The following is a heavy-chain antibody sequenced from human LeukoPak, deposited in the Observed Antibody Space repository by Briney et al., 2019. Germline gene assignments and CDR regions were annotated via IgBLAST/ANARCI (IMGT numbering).Heavy chain of an antibody. CDR3: AKDLPAAYFDY. CDR1: GFTFSNYG. D-gene: IGHD2-2*01. V-gene: IGHV3-30*02. Sequence: GGSLRLSCAASGFTFSNYGMHWVRQAPGKGLEWVAFVRSDGGIKYYADSVKGRFTISRDNSRTTVYLQMNSLRAEDTAVYHCAKDLPAAYFDYWGQGTLVTVSS. CDR2: VRSDGGIK. J-gene: IGHJ4*02.